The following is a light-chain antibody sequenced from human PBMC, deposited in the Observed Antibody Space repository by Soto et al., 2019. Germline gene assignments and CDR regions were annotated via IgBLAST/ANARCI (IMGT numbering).Light chain of an antibody. CDR1: QSVSGW. Sequence: TQYPATLSASVGDTVTVTCGASQSVSGWLDWYQKKTGEAPKLLIYKASSLESGVPSRLSGSGYGTEFTITISSLKNDDFATYYCQQYNSYTWTFGHGTKVDIK. CDR3: QQYNSYTWT. V-gene: IGKV1-5*03. J-gene: IGKJ1*01. CDR2: KAS.